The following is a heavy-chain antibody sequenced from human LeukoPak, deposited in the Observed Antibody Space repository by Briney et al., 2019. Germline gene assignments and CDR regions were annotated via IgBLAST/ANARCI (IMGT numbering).Heavy chain of an antibody. D-gene: IGHD2-15*01. CDR3: AKEGYCSGGSCYGEYFQH. J-gene: IGHJ1*01. CDR1: GFTFSSYA. CDR2: ISGSGGST. V-gene: IGHV3-23*01. Sequence: GGSLRLSCASSGFTFSSYAMSWVRQAPGKGLEWVSAISGSGGSTYYADSVKGRFTISSDNSKNTLYLQMNSLRAEDTAVYYCAKEGYCSGGSCYGEYFQHWGQGTLVTVVS.